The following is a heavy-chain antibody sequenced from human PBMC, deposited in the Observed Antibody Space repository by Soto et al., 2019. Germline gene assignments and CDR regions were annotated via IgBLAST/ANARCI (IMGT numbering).Heavy chain of an antibody. V-gene: IGHV3-15*01. Sequence: EVQLVESGGGLVKPGGSLRLSCSASGFTFSNAWRSWVRQAPGKGLEWVRRIKSKTDGGTTDYAAPVKGRFTISRDDSKNTLYLQMNSLKTEDTAGYYCTTAGDDELVVVIGRDYWGQGTLVTVSS. CDR3: TTAGDDELVVVIGRDY. CDR2: IKSKTDGGTT. J-gene: IGHJ4*02. D-gene: IGHD3-22*01. CDR1: GFTFSNAW.